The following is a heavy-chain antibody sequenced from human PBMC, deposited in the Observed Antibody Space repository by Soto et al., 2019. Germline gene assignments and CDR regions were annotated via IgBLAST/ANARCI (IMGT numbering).Heavy chain of an antibody. CDR3: ARDLAGEGGEIAAHYNWFDP. CDR2: TYYRSKWYN. D-gene: IGHD6-13*01. V-gene: IGHV6-1*01. CDR1: GDSVSSNSAA. J-gene: IGHJ5*02. Sequence: PSQTLSLTCAISGDSVSSNSAAWNWIRQSPSRGLEWLGRTYYRSKWYNDYAVSVKSRITINPDTSKNQFSLQLNSVTPEDTAVYYCARDLAGEGGEIAAHYNWFDPWGQGTLVTVSS.